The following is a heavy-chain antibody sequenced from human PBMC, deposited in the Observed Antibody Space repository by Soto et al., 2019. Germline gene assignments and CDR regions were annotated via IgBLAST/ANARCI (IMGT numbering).Heavy chain of an antibody. CDR3: ARDRLYYDFWSGYYNAGYYYYYGMDV. CDR2: IYYSGST. V-gene: IGHV4-59*12. CDR1: GGSISSYY. Sequence: SETLSLTCTVSGGSISSYYWSWIRQPPGKGLEWIGYIYYSGSTNYNPSLKSRVTISVDTSKNQFSLKLSSVTAADTAVYYCARDRLYYDFWSGYYNAGYYYYYGMDVWGQGTTVTVSS. D-gene: IGHD3-3*01. J-gene: IGHJ6*02.